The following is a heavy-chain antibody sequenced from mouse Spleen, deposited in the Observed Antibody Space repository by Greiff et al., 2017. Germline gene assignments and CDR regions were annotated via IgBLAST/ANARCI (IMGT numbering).Heavy chain of an antibody. CDR2: INPNNGGT. CDR1: GYTFTDYY. CDR3: ARAGGTGFDY. J-gene: IGHJ2*01. V-gene: IGHV1-26*01. Sequence: VQLQQSGPELVKPGASVKISCKASGYTFTDYYMNWVKQSHGKSLEWIGDINPNNGGTSYNQKFKGKATLTVDKSSSTAYMELRSLTSEDSAVYYCARAGGTGFDYWGQGTTLTVSS. D-gene: IGHD4-1*01.